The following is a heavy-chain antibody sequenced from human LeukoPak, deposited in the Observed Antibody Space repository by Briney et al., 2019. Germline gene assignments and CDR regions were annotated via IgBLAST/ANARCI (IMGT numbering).Heavy chain of an antibody. CDR2: IYYSGST. V-gene: IGHV4-59*01. Sequence: SETLSLTCAVYGGSFSSYYWSWIRQPPGKGLEWIGYIYYSGSTNYNPSLKSRVTISVDTSKNQFSLKLSSVTAADTAVYYCARDTGYYDSSGYDAFDIWGQGTMVTVSS. CDR1: GGSFSSYY. J-gene: IGHJ3*02. CDR3: ARDTGYYDSSGYDAFDI. D-gene: IGHD3-22*01.